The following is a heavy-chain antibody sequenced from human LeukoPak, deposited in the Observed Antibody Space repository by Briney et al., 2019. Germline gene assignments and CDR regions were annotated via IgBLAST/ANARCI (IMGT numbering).Heavy chain of an antibody. Sequence: SETLSLTCTVSGGSIRTYYWSWIRQPAGKALEWIGRIHTSGSTDYNPSLESRVSMSVDSSKNQFSLKLRSVTAADTAVYYCAREGSMTARPFVSIDYWGQGTLVTVSS. CDR2: IHTSGST. J-gene: IGHJ4*02. V-gene: IGHV4-4*07. CDR1: GGSIRTYY. D-gene: IGHD6-6*01. CDR3: AREGSMTARPFVSIDY.